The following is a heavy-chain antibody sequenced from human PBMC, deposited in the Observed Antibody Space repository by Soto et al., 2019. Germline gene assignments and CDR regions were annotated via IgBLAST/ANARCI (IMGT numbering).Heavy chain of an antibody. CDR2: ISSSGSTI. J-gene: IGHJ5*02. D-gene: IGHD6-6*01. CDR3: ARASKPSIAARPNWFDP. V-gene: IGHV3-48*03. CDR1: GFTFSSYE. Sequence: PGGSLRLSCAASGFTFSSYEMNWVRQAPGKGLEWVSYISSSGSTIYYADSVKGRFTISRDNAKNPLYLQMNSLRAEDTAVYYCARASKPSIAARPNWFDPWGQGTLVTVSS.